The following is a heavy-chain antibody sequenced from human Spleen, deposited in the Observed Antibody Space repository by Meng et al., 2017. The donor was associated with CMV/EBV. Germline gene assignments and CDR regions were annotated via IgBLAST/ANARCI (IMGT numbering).Heavy chain of an antibody. V-gene: IGHV4-34*12. J-gene: IGHJ5*02. D-gene: IGHD1-20*01. CDR3: ARKYNWNDDPFDP. CDR1: GGSFSGYF. Sequence: VVFGGSFSGYFWSWLRQGPGKGLEWIGEIIDSGKTNYNPSLKSRVTISLGMSENHFSLRLSSVTAADTAVYYWARKYNWNDDPFDPWGQGTLVTVSS. CDR2: IIDSGKT.